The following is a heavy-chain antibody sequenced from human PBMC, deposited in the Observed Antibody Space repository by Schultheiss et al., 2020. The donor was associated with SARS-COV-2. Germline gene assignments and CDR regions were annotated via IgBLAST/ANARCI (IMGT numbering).Heavy chain of an antibody. Sequence: GGSLRLSCAASGFTFSSYWMHWVRQAPGKGLVWVSAISGSGGSTYYADSVKGRFTISRDNAKNSLYLQMNSLRAEDTAVYYCARDGGEAVAGPTDWFDPWGQGTLVTVSS. V-gene: IGHV3-21*01. CDR3: ARDGGEAVAGPTDWFDP. CDR1: GFTFSSYW. J-gene: IGHJ5*02. CDR2: ISGSGGST. D-gene: IGHD6-19*01.